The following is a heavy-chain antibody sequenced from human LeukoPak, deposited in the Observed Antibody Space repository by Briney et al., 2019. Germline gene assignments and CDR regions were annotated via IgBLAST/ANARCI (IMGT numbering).Heavy chain of an antibody. D-gene: IGHD6-13*01. CDR3: ARDSSSSWYYFDY. V-gene: IGHV3-7*03. CDR2: IKQDGSEK. Sequence: AGGSLRLSCAASEFTFSSYWMSWVRQAPGKGLEWVANIKQDGSEKYYVDSVKGRFTISRDNAKNSLYLQMNSLRAEDTAVYYCARDSSSSWYYFDYWGQGTLVTVSS. CDR1: EFTFSSYW. J-gene: IGHJ4*02.